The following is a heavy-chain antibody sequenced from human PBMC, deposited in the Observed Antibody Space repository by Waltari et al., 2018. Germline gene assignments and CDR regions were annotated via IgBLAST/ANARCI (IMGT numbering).Heavy chain of an antibody. V-gene: IGHV1-69*01. J-gene: IGHJ6*03. CDR3: ARDSGPPTFGGVSPYYYMDV. CDR2: SFVLLGAA. D-gene: IGHD2-8*02. Sequence: QVQLVQSGAEVKKPGSSVKVSCKASGGTLRNYAISWVRQAPGQGLEWMGGSFVLLGAADYAQKFQGRLTITADESTSTAYMELSSLRSEDTAIYYCARDSGPPTFGGVSPYYYMDVWGKGTTVIVSS. CDR1: GGTLRNYA.